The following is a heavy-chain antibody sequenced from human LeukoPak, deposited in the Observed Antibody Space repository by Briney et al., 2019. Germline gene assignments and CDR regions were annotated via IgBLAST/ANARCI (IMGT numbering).Heavy chain of an antibody. CDR2: ISTQSGNT. Sequence: ASVKVSCKASGYTLTSYVINWMRQAPGQGLEWMGWISTQSGNTNYAQKVQGRLTLTTDRSTNTAYMELRSLRSDDTAVYYCARGAYGDKWGQGTMVTVSS. D-gene: IGHD4-17*01. J-gene: IGHJ4*02. CDR1: GYTLTSYV. CDR3: ARGAYGDK. V-gene: IGHV1-18*01.